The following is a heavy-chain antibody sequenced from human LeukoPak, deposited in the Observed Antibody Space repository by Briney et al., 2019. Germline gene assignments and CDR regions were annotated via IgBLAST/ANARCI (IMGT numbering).Heavy chain of an antibody. Sequence: GGSLTLASAAYAFAFNESYMTWIRQAPRKGLEWVGYISGRSFSIYYEDSVQCRFTISRDNPTNSLFLHMSSLRADDTAVYFCARGKRRFDSWGQGTLVSVSS. V-gene: IGHV3-11*01. J-gene: IGHJ5*01. CDR3: ARGKRRFDS. CDR1: AFAFNESY. CDR2: ISGRSFSI.